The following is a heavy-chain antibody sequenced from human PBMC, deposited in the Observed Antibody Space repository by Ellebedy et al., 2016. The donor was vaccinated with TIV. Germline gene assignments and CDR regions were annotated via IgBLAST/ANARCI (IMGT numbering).Heavy chain of an antibody. CDR1: GFNFDTFF. D-gene: IGHD1-26*01. Sequence: GESLKISXTASGFNFDTFFMSWVRQAPGKGLEWVSTISAGSDTTRLADSVKGRFTISRDNAKNTLHLQMNSLRVEDTAVYFCTRDSGWEATDWGQGTLVIVSS. V-gene: IGHV3-23*01. CDR3: TRDSGWEATD. J-gene: IGHJ4*02. CDR2: ISAGSDTT.